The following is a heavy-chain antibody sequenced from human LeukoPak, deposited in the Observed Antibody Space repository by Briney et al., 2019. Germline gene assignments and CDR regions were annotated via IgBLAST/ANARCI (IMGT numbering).Heavy chain of an antibody. D-gene: IGHD3-10*01. Sequence: KPGGSLRLSCAASEFTSSSYNMNWVRQAPGKGLEWVSSISRSSIYIYYADSVKGRFTISRDDAENSLYLQMNSLRAEDTAVYYCARDSGDGSGSYYPYGMDVWGQGTTVTVSS. CDR3: ARDSGDGSGSYYPYGMDV. J-gene: IGHJ6*02. CDR1: EFTSSSYN. CDR2: ISRSSIYI. V-gene: IGHV3-21*01.